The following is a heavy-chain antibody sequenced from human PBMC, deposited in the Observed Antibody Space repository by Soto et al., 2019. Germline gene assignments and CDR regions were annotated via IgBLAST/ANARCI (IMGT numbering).Heavy chain of an antibody. CDR2: IWYDGSNK. D-gene: IGHD3-9*01. J-gene: IGHJ6*02. CDR1: GFTFSSYG. V-gene: IGHV3-33*01. Sequence: GGSLRLSCAASGFTFSSYGMHWVRQAPGKGLEWVAVIWYDGSNKYYADSVKGRFTISRDNSKNTLYLQMNSLRAEDTAVYYCARANALYYDIGTPPTTGYGMDVWGQGTTVTVSS. CDR3: ARANALYYDIGTPPTTGYGMDV.